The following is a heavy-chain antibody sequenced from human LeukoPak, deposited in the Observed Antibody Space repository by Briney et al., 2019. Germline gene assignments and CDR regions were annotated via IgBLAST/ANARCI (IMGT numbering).Heavy chain of an antibody. Sequence: GGSLRLSFAASGLTFSSYGMHCVRQAPAKGLEWVAFIRYDGSNKYYADFVKGRFTISRNNSKNTLCLQMNSLRAEDTAVYYCAKDEYCSSTSCQYYYYYYMDVWGKGTTVTVSS. CDR2: IRYDGSNK. CDR1: GLTFSSYG. D-gene: IGHD2-2*01. J-gene: IGHJ6*03. V-gene: IGHV3-30*02. CDR3: AKDEYCSSTSCQYYYYYYMDV.